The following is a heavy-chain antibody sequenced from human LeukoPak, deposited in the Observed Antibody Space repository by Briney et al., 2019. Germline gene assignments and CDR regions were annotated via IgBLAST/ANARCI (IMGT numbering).Heavy chain of an antibody. D-gene: IGHD6-19*01. CDR1: GYTFTGYY. J-gene: IGHJ4*02. V-gene: IGHV1-2*02. Sequence: ASVKVSCKASGYTFTGYYMHWVRQAPGQGLEWMGWINPNGGGTNYAQKFQGRVTMTRDTSISTAYMELSRLRSDDTAVYYCATLGQWLVRGPIDYWGQGTLVTVSS. CDR3: ATLGQWLVRGPIDY. CDR2: INPNGGGT.